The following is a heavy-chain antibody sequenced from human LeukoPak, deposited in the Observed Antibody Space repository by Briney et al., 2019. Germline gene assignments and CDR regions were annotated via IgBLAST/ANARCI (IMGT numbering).Heavy chain of an antibody. CDR2: IYTSGST. Sequence: SQTLSLTCTVYGGSISSGSYYWNWIREPAGEGLEWIGRIYTSGSTNYHPSLKSRVTISVDTSKNQFSLRLSSVTAADTAVYYCASYSSSSVPPYWYFDLWGRGTLVTVSS. CDR1: GGSISSGSYY. V-gene: IGHV4-61*02. D-gene: IGHD6-6*01. CDR3: ASYSSSSVPPYWYFDL. J-gene: IGHJ2*01.